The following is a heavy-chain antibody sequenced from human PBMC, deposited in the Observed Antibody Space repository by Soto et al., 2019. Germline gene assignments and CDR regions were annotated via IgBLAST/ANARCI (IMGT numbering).Heavy chain of an antibody. D-gene: IGHD3-10*01. V-gene: IGHV1-18*04. J-gene: IGHJ6*02. CDR2: ISTYNGNT. CDR1: GYTFTSYG. Sequence: QVQLVQSGAEVKKPGASVKVSCKASGYTFTSYGISWVRQAPGQGLEWMGWISTYNGNTNYAQKLQGRVTMTTDTATSTAYMELRSLRSDDTAVYYCARDGQTTMVRGVGRVCYNYYGMDVWGQGTTVTVSS. CDR3: ARDGQTTMVRGVGRVCYNYYGMDV.